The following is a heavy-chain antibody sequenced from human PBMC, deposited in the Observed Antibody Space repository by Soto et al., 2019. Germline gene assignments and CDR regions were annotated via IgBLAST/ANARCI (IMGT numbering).Heavy chain of an antibody. CDR1: GGSISSGDYS. Sequence: QLQLQASGAGLVKPSQTLSLTCAVSGGSISSGDYSWSWIRQPPGKGLEWIGYIYHSGSTYYNPSLKSRVTISLDSSKNQFSLKLTSVTAADTAVYYCARGHDSNDNWGQGTLVTVSS. CDR3: ARGHDSNDN. J-gene: IGHJ4*02. CDR2: IYHSGST. V-gene: IGHV4-30-2*01. D-gene: IGHD3-22*01.